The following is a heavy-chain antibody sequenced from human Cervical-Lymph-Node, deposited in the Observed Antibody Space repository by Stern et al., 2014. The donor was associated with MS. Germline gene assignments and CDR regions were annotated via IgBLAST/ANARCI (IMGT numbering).Heavy chain of an antibody. V-gene: IGHV3-30*03. CDR2: ISYDGNHK. J-gene: IGHJ4*02. CDR3: ARDYEDTSMLFDH. D-gene: IGHD2-8*01. CDR1: GFTFSSYG. Sequence: VQLVVSGGAVVQPGRSLRLSCAASGFTFSSYGMHWVRQAPGKGLGWVTVISYDGNHKYYAASVKGRFTISRDNSKNTLHLQMNSVTPDDTAIYYCARDYEDTSMLFDHWGQGTLVTVSS.